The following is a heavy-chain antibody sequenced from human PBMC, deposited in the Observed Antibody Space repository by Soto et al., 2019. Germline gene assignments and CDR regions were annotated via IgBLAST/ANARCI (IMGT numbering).Heavy chain of an antibody. J-gene: IGHJ6*02. CDR1: GGSFSGYY. D-gene: IGHD3-10*01. CDR2: INHSGST. CDR3: ARGWGSGSYYYYYYGMDV. Sequence: SETLSLTCAVYGGSFSGYYWSWIRQPPGKGLEWIGEINHSGSTNYNPSLKSRVTISVDTSKNQFSLKLSSVTAADTAVYYCARGWGSGSYYYYYYGMDVWGQGTTVTVSS. V-gene: IGHV4-34*01.